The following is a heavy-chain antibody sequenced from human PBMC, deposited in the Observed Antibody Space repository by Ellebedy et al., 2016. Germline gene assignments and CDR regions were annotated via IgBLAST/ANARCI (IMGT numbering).Heavy chain of an antibody. CDR3: AREGVAVDGAFDI. CDR2: IYISGDT. CDR1: GNSLSRGNYF. Sequence: SETLSLXXTVSGNSLSRGNYFWSWIRQPAGKGPEWIGRIYISGDTNYNPSLKSRVSMSIDTARNQFSLKVNSVTAADTALYYCAREGVAVDGAFDIWGQGTMVTVSS. D-gene: IGHD6-19*01. V-gene: IGHV4-61*02. J-gene: IGHJ3*02.